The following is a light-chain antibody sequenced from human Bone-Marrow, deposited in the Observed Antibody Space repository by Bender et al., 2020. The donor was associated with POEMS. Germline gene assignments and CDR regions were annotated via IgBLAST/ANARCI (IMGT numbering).Light chain of an antibody. CDR1: SSNIGAGYD. CDR2: GYN. V-gene: IGLV1-40*01. CDR3: QSYDNSLGGWV. Sequence: QSMLTQPPSVSGAPGQRVTISCTGSSSNIGAGYDVHWYQQLPGTAPKLLIYGYNNRPSGVPDRFSGSKSGTSASLAITGLQAEDEGDYYCQSYDNSLGGWVFGGGTKLTVL. J-gene: IGLJ3*02.